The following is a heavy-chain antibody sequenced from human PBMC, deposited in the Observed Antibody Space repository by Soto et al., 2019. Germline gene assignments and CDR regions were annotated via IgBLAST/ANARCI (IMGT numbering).Heavy chain of an antibody. CDR1: GYSFTSYW. CDR2: IYPGDSGT. V-gene: IGHV5-51*01. CDR3: ARDPEYYGMDV. J-gene: IGHJ6*02. Sequence: GESLKISCKDSGYSFTSYWIGWVRQMPGKGLAGMGIIYPGDSGTSDSPSFQGQVIISADTAIRTAHLQWSSLKASDTAMYYWARDPEYYGMDVWGQGATVTVSS.